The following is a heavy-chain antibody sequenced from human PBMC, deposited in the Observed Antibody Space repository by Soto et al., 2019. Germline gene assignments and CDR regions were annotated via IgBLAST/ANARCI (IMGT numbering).Heavy chain of an antibody. CDR3: AREGSYSAYNFAHGIQLWSFDF. Sequence: XGTLSLTCTVSGGSINTFYWSWVRQPSGKGLEWIGRIFSSGSTSFNPSLESRVAMSVDTSKNHFSLNLSSVTAADMAVYYCAREGSYSAYNFAHGIQLWSFDFWGQGALVTVSS. V-gene: IGHV4-4*07. D-gene: IGHD5-12*01. J-gene: IGHJ4*02. CDR2: IFSSGST. CDR1: GGSINTFY.